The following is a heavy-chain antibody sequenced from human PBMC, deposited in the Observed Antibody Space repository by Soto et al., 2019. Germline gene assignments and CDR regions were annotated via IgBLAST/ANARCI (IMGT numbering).Heavy chain of an antibody. D-gene: IGHD3-9*01. CDR3: ATSSDTGYIFDF. V-gene: IGHV3-7*01. CDR2: IKQDGGEE. Sequence: SLRLSCAASGFTFTSYWMSWVRQAPGKGLEWVASIKQDGGEEYYVDSVKGRFTISRDNAKNSLFLQMNSLRAEDTAVYYCATSSDTGYIFDFWGQGTLVTVSS. J-gene: IGHJ4*02. CDR1: GFTFTSYW.